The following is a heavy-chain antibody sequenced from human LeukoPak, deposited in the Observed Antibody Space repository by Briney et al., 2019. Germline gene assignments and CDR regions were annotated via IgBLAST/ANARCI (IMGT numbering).Heavy chain of an antibody. CDR2: IIPIFGTA. CDR3: ARVGATPRYYSDY. D-gene: IGHD1-26*01. Sequence: SVKVSCKASGGTFSSYAISWVRQAPGQGLEWMGRIIPIFGTANYAQKFQGRVTITTDESTSTAYMELSSLRSEDTAVYYCARVGATPRYYSDYWGQGTLVTVSS. J-gene: IGHJ4*02. CDR1: GGTFSSYA. V-gene: IGHV1-69*05.